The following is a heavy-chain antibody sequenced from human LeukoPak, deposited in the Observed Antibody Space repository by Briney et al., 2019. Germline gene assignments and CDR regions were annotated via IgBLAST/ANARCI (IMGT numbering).Heavy chain of an antibody. Sequence: GGSLRLSCAASGFTFDSYSMTWVRQAPGKGLEWVSSISSSSSYIYYADSVKGRFTISRDNAKNSLYLQMNSLRAEDTAIYYCAGSPVYYYDGTGYYYQYWGQGALVTVSS. D-gene: IGHD3/OR15-3a*01. CDR3: AGSPVYYYDGTGYYYQY. V-gene: IGHV3-21*01. J-gene: IGHJ4*02. CDR1: GFTFDSYS. CDR2: ISSSSSYI.